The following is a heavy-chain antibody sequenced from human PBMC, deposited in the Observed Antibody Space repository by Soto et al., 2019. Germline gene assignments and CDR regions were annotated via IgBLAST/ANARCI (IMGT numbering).Heavy chain of an antibody. CDR2: INHSGST. CDR3: AREIDIVVVPGYYFDY. Sequence: QVQLQQWGAGLLKPSETLSLTCAVYGGSFSGYYWSWIRQPPGKGLEWIGEINHSGSTNYNPSLKSRVTISVDTSKNQFSLKLSSVTAADTAVYYCAREIDIVVVPGYYFDYWGQGTLVTVSS. CDR1: GGSFSGYY. D-gene: IGHD2-2*01. V-gene: IGHV4-34*01. J-gene: IGHJ4*02.